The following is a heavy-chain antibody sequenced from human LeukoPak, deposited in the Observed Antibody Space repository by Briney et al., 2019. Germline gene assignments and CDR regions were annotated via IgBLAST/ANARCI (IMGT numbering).Heavy chain of an antibody. J-gene: IGHJ4*02. D-gene: IGHD5-12*01. CDR3: ARPIVTTINSLDD. CDR2: IKNDGSDA. V-gene: IGHV3-74*01. Sequence: GGSLRLSCEASGFTLSSSWMHWVRQAPGKGLVWVSRIKNDGSDASYADSVKGRFTISRDNAKNTLYLQMNSLRAKDTAIYYCARPIVTTINSLDDWGQGTLVTVSS. CDR1: GFTLSSSW.